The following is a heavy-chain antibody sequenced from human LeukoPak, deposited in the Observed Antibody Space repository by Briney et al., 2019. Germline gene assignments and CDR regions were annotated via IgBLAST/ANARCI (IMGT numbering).Heavy chain of an antibody. CDR3: VRGGEIGFDS. J-gene: IGHJ5*01. Sequence: GGSLRLSCAASGFTFSRYDMHWVRQATGKGLEWISSIGTGGNTYYIGSVKGRFTISRENAKSSLYLQMNSLRAGDTAVYYCVRGGEIGFDSWGHGTLVTVSS. D-gene: IGHD3-16*01. CDR1: GFTFSRYD. V-gene: IGHV3-13*04. CDR2: IGTGGNT.